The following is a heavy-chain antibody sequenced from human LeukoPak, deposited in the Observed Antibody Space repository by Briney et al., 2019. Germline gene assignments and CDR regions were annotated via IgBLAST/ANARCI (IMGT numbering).Heavy chain of an antibody. J-gene: IGHJ4*02. CDR3: TKTTAGYSSGQYPGWPADH. V-gene: IGHV3-23*01. CDR2: IFGSGGSA. CDR1: GFTFNNYA. D-gene: IGHD3-22*01. Sequence: GGSLRFSCTASGFTFNNYAMYWVRQAPRKGLEGVAGIFGSGGSAHYADSVKGRFTISRDNSKNTVYLQMDSLRGEDTALYYCTKTTAGYSSGQYPGWPADHWGQGALVTVSS.